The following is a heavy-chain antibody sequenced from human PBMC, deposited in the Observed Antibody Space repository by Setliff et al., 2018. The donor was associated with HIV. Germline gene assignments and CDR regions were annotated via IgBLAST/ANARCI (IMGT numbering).Heavy chain of an antibody. D-gene: IGHD2-2*01. CDR3: ARRAYCSSTTCFDN. V-gene: IGHV3-66*04. J-gene: IGHJ4*02. Sequence: ETLSLTCTVSGGSMSSHYWSWIRQPPGKGLEWVSIINSDDYTKYADSLKGRFTISRDTSKNTLYLQMNSLRAEDTAVYYCARRAYCSSTTCFDNWGQGTLVTVSS. CDR2: INSDDYT. CDR1: GGSMSSHY.